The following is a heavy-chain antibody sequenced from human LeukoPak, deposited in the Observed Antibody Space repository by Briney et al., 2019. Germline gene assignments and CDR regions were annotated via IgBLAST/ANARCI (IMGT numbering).Heavy chain of an antibody. CDR1: GYIFTDYD. J-gene: IGHJ3*02. D-gene: IGHD6-13*01. V-gene: IGHV1-8*01. CDR3: ARGNRLYSSSWSSLPFDI. CDR2: TNPISGYT. Sequence: ASVMVSCKASGYIFTDYDINWVRQATGQGLEWMGWTNPISGYTGSAQKFQGRVTMTRDTSISTAYLELSSLRSDDTAVYYCARGNRLYSSSWSSLPFDIWGQGTMVTVSS.